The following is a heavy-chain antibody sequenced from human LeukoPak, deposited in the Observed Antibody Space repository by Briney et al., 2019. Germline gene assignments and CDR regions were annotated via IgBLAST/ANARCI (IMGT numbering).Heavy chain of an antibody. V-gene: IGHV1-8*01. CDR2: MNPNSGNT. CDR1: GYTFTSYD. D-gene: IGHD2-2*01. Sequence: ASVKVSCKASGYTFTSYDINWVRQATGQGLEWMGWMNPNSGNTGYAQKFQGRVTMTRNTSISTAYMELSSLRSEGTAVYYCARVVPAAIIVDPWGQGTLVTVSS. CDR3: ARVVPAAIIVDP. J-gene: IGHJ5*02.